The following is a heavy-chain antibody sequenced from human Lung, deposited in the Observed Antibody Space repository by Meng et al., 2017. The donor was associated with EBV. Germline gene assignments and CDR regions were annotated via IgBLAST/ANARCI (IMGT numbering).Heavy chain of an antibody. J-gene: IGHJ4*02. CDR2: IYWDNVK. D-gene: IGHD3-16*01. V-gene: IGHV2-5*02. Sequence: HITFTDVAPAQCKPTRTLRLSRTFTCFSSSTSAVGLGCLCQSPGKALEWLAVIYWDNVKRYTPSLKNSLTSTKDTSKNQVCLTMTNMDPVDTATYYCAHHRVGDSPGDGGDFDYWGQGTLVTVSS. CDR1: CFSSSTSAVG. CDR3: AHHRVGDSPGDGGDFDY.